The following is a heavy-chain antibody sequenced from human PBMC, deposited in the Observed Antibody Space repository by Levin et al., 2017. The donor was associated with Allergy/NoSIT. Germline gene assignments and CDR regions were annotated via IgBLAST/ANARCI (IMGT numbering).Heavy chain of an antibody. CDR2: ISGSGGST. Sequence: GESLKISCAASGFTFSSYAMSWVRQAPGKGLEWVSAISGSGGSTYYADSVKGRFTISRDNSKNTLYLQMNSLRAEDTAVYYCAKDSRIAAAGTWYFQHWGQGTLVTVSS. J-gene: IGHJ1*01. V-gene: IGHV3-23*01. CDR1: GFTFSSYA. CDR3: AKDSRIAAAGTWYFQH. D-gene: IGHD6-13*01.